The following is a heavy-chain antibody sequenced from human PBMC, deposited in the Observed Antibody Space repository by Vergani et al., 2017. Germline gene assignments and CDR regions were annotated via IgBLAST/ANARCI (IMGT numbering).Heavy chain of an antibody. CDR3: ARNPGYYDFWSGYYEPYYYYYMDV. J-gene: IGHJ6*03. V-gene: IGHV3-21*01. D-gene: IGHD3-3*01. CDR1: GFTFSSYS. CDR2: ISSSSSYI. Sequence: EVQLVESGGGLVKPGGSLRLSCAASGFTFSSYSVNWVRQAPGKGLEWVSSISSSSSYIYYADSVKGRFTISRDNAKNSLYLQMNSLRAEDTAVYYCARNPGYYDFWSGYYEPYYYYYMDVWGKGTTVTVSS.